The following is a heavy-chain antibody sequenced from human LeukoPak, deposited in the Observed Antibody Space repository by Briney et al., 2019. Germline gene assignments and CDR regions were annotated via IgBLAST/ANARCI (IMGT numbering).Heavy chain of an antibody. CDR1: GFTFGSHA. CDR2: ISRNSLYM. V-gene: IGHV3-21*06. J-gene: IGHJ4*02. Sequence: PGGSLRPSCVASGFTFGSHAMNWVRQAPGKGLEWVSSISRNSLYMYYADSLKGRFTISRDNAKNSLYLQMDSLRAEDTAVYYCARDKVGHDFWSGYSDFWGQGTLVTVSS. D-gene: IGHD3-3*01. CDR3: ARDKVGHDFWSGYSDF.